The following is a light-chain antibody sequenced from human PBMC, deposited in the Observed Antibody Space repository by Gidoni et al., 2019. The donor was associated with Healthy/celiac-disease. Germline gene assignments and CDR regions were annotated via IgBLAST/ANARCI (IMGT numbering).Light chain of an antibody. CDR3: AAWDDSLNGVV. V-gene: IGLV1-44*01. J-gene: IGLJ2*01. Sequence: SVLTQPPSASGTPGQGVTISCSGSSSNIGSNTVNWYQQLPGTAPKLLIYSNNQRPSGVPDRFSGAKSGNSASLAISGLQSEDEADYYCAAWDDSLNGVVFGGGTKLTVL. CDR1: SSNIGSNT. CDR2: SNN.